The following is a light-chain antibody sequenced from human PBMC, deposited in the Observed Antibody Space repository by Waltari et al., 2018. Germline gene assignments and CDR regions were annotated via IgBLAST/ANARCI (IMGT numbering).Light chain of an antibody. CDR2: EVT. Sequence: QSALTQPASVSGSPGQSITISCTGTTSDVGNYNLFSWYQQHPCKAPKLIICEVTKRPSGVSNLFSGSKSGTTASLTSSGLQADDEADYYCHSHATSITSVIFGGGTKLTVI. CDR3: HSHATSITSVI. J-gene: IGLJ2*01. CDR1: TSDVGNYNL. V-gene: IGLV2-23*02.